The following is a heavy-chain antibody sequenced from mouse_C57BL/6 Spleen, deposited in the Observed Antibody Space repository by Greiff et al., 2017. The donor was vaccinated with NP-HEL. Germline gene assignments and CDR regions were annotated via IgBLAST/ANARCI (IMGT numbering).Heavy chain of an antibody. Sequence: LQESGAELVRPGTSVKMSCKASGYTFTNYWIGWAKQRPGHGLEWIGDIYPGGGYTNYNEKFKGKATLTADKSSSTAYMQFSSLTSEDSAIYYCYYGNYDYYAMDYWGQGTSVTVSS. CDR2: IYPGGGYT. J-gene: IGHJ4*01. CDR3: YYGNYDYYAMDY. CDR1: GYTFTNYW. D-gene: IGHD2-1*01. V-gene: IGHV1-63*01.